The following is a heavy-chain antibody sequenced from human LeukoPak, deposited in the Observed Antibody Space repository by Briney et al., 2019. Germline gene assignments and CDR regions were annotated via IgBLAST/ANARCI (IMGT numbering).Heavy chain of an antibody. V-gene: IGHV3-21*01. Sequence: GGSLRLSCAASGFTFSSYSMNWVRQAPGKGLEWVACISTTSSYIYHADSLKGRFTISRDDAKNSLYLQMNSLRAEDTAVYFCARDEYSSSPGYFDYWGQGTLVTASS. CDR1: GFTFSSYS. J-gene: IGHJ4*02. CDR3: ARDEYSSSPGYFDY. CDR2: ISTTSSYI. D-gene: IGHD6-6*01.